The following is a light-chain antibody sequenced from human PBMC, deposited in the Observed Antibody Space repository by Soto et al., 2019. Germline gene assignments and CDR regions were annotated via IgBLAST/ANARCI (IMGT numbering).Light chain of an antibody. V-gene: IGLV8-61*01. J-gene: IGLJ2*01. CDR2: NTT. CDR1: SGSVSTSYY. Sequence: QAVVTQEPSFSVSPGGTVILTFALTSGSVSTSYYPRWYQQSPGLAPRTLIYNTTTRSSGVPDRFSGSILGNKAALTITGAQSDDESDYLCALYVGSGTVVFGGGTKLIVL. CDR3: ALYVGSGTVV.